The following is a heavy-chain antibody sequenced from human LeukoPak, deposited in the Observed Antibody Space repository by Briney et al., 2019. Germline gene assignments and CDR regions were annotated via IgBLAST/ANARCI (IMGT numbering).Heavy chain of an antibody. D-gene: IGHD3-22*01. CDR1: GYTFTDNY. Sequence: ASVKVSCKASGYTFTDNYIHWVRQAPGQGLEWMGRVNPDSGGINYAQKFQGRVTMTRDTSINTTFVELRRLRSDDTATYYCARAQNYHDRSGYSDDTFDVWGHGTMITVSS. J-gene: IGHJ3*01. CDR3: ARAQNYHDRSGYSDDTFDV. V-gene: IGHV1-2*06. CDR2: VNPDSGGI.